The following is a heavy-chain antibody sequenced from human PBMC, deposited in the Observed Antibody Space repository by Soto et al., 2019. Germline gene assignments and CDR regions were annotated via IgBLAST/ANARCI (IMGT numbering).Heavy chain of an antibody. CDR1: GFPFRIFW. CDR3: ASSEVTQSLDN. J-gene: IGHJ4*02. V-gene: IGHV3-7*02. Sequence: EVQLVESGGGLVQPGGSLRLSCTASGFPFRIFWMSWVRQAPGRGLEWVANIKEDGSQKYYVDSVKGRFTISRDNGRNSVYLHMSSLRAEDTAVYYCASSEVTQSLDNWGQGTLVTVSS. D-gene: IGHD4-4*01. CDR2: IKEDGSQK.